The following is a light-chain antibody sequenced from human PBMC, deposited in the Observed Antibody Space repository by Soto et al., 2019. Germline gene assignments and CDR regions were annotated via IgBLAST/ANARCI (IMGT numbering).Light chain of an antibody. J-gene: IGKJ1*01. CDR1: QRVSSSY. CDR2: GAS. CDR3: QQYNNWPLWT. V-gene: IGKV3-20*01. Sequence: EIVLTQSPGTLSLSPGERATLSCRASQRVSSSYLAWYQQKPGQAPRLLIYGASSRATGIPDRFSGSGSGTDFTLTISRLEPEDFAVYFCQQYNNWPLWTFGQGTKVEIK.